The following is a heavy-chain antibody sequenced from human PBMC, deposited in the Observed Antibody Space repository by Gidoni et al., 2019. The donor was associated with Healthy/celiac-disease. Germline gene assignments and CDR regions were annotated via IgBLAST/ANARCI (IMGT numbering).Heavy chain of an antibody. CDR3: ATGTGYYYDSSGYYTVAAFDI. Sequence: QLQLHESGSGLVKPSQTLSLTCAVSGGSIRSGGYSWSWIRQPPGKGLEWIGYIYHSGSTYYNPSLKSRVTISVDRSKTQFSLKLSSVTAADTAVYYCATGTGYYYDSSGYYTVAAFDIWGQGTMVTVSS. J-gene: IGHJ3*02. V-gene: IGHV4-30-2*01. CDR2: IYHSGST. D-gene: IGHD3-22*01. CDR1: GGSIRSGGYS.